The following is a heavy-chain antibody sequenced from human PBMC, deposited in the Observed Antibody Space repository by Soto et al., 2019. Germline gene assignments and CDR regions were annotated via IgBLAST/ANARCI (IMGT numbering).Heavy chain of an antibody. V-gene: IGHV4-61*01. CDR3: ARDVRGRGRRRQFDY. J-gene: IGHJ4*02. CDR2: IFDSGRT. CDR1: GVSVTSGRYY. Sequence: QVQLQESGPGLVKPSATLSLTCTVSGVSVTSGRYYWSWIRQPPGKGLEWIGSIFDSGRTNYNPALKSRDTTSEGTSKKQGAPKLNSVTAADTAVYDGARDVRGRGRRRQFDYWGPGILVTVSS. D-gene: IGHD3-16*01.